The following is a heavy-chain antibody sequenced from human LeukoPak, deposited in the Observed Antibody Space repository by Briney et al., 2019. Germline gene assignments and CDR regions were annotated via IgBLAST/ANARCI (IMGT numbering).Heavy chain of an antibody. D-gene: IGHD2-2*02. V-gene: IGHV1-2*02. CDR2: INPNSGGT. CDR3: ARSRLVVVPAAILH. Sequence: ASVKVSCKASGYTFTGYYMHWVRQAPGQGLEWMGWINPNSGGTNYAQKFQGRVTMTRDTSISTAYMELSRLRSDDTAVYYCARSRLVVVPAAILHWGQGTLVTVS. CDR1: GYTFTGYY. J-gene: IGHJ4*02.